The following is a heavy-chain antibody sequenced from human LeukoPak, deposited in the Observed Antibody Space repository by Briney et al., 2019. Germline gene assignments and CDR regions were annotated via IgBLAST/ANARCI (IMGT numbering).Heavy chain of an antibody. CDR1: GFTFSTYA. D-gene: IGHD2-15*01. V-gene: IGHV3-23*01. J-gene: IGHJ4*02. CDR2: ISGSDTGT. CDR3: AKAPAGHCSGVICYPLDN. Sequence: GGSLRLSCAASGFTFSTYAMSWVRQAPGKGLEWVSAISGSDTGTYYADSVRGRFTISRDNSKNMLFLQMNSLRAEDTAVYYCAKAPAGHCSGVICYPLDNWGQGILVSVSA.